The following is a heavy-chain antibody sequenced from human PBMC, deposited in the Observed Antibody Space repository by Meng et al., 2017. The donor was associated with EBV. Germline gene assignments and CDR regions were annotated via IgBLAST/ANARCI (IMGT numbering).Heavy chain of an antibody. V-gene: IGHV2-5*02. CDR2: IYWDDAK. CDR3: AHSKYYSDSGGYWDYFDD. D-gene: IGHD3-10*01. J-gene: IGHJ4*02. CDR1: GISLTTRGVG. Sequence: QITLKGSGPTLVKPTQTLLLTCTFSGISLTTRGVGVGWIRQPPGKALEWLAVIYWDDAKRYSPSLKNRLTITKDTSKNQVVLTMTNMDPVDTATYFCAHSKYYSDSGGYWDYFDDWGQGTLVTVSS.